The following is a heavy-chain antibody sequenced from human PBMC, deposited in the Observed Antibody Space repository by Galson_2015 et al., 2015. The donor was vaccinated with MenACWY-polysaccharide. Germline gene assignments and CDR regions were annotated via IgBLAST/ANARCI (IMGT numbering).Heavy chain of an antibody. V-gene: IGHV3-48*01. CDR1: GFTFSSYG. J-gene: IGHJ6*02. CDR3: ARLHWSSTSCYPTDYYYYGMDV. CDR2: ISSSSSTI. Sequence: SLRLSCAASGFTFSSYGMNWVRQAPGKGLEWVSYISSSSSTIYYADSVKGRFTISRDNATNSLFLQMNSLRAEDTAVYYCARLHWSSTSCYPTDYYYYGMDVWGQGTTVTVSS. D-gene: IGHD2-2*01.